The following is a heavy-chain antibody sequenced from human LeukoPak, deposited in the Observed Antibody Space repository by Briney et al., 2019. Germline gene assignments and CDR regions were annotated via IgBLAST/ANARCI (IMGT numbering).Heavy chain of an antibody. CDR2: IYSGGST. J-gene: IGHJ4*02. V-gene: IGHV3-53*01. D-gene: IGHD1-26*01. CDR3: ARSHRGGSYFQRPAELDY. CDR1: GFTVSSNY. Sequence: GGSLRLSCAASGFTVSSNYMSWVRQAPGKGLEWVSVIYSGGSTYYADSVKGRFTISRDNSKNTLYLQMNSLRAEDTAVYYCARSHRGGSYFQRPAELDYWGQGTLVTVSS.